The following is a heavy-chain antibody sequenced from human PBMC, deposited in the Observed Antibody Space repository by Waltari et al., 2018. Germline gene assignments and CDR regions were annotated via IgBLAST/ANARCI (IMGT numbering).Heavy chain of an antibody. J-gene: IGHJ5*02. V-gene: IGHV4-31*03. CDR3: ARGKGGTFYYHWFDP. CDR1: GDSINSGGYF. CDR2: ISHSGST. D-gene: IGHD3-22*01. Sequence: QVQLQESGPGLIKPSQTLSLTCTVSGDSINSGGYFWIWIRQHPGKGPEWIGNISHSGSTYSSPSLKSRVTISADPSRNQFSLKMTSVTAADTAMYYCARGKGGTFYYHWFDPWGQGTLVTVSS.